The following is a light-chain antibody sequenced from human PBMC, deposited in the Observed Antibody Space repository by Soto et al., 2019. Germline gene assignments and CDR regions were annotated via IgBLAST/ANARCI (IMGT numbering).Light chain of an antibody. CDR1: QSVSSN. J-gene: IGKJ3*01. Sequence: EIVLTQSPATLSVSPGERATLSCRSSQSVSSNLAWYQQKPCQVPRLLIYGASTRATGIPARFSGSGSGTEFPLTISSLQSEDFAVYYCQQYNNWARTFGPGTKVDI. CDR2: GAS. CDR3: QQYNNWART. V-gene: IGKV3-15*01.